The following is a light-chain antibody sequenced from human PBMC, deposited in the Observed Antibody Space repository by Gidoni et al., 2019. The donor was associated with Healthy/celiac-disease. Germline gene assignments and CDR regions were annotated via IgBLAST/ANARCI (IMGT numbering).Light chain of an antibody. Sequence: DIVMTQSPLSLPVTPGEPASISCRSSQSLLHSNGYNSLDWYLQKPGQSPQLLIYLGSNRASGVPDRFSGSGSGTDFTLKISRVEAEDVGVYYCMQALQTLLITFGQGTRLEIK. J-gene: IGKJ5*01. CDR2: LGS. CDR1: QSLLHSNGYNS. CDR3: MQALQTLLIT. V-gene: IGKV2-28*01.